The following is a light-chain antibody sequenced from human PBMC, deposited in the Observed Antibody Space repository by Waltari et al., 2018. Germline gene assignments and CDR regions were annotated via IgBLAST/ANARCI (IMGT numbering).Light chain of an antibody. J-gene: IGLJ3*02. CDR3: QAWDSSLVV. Sequence: QPPSVSVSPGQTASITCSGDNLGDKYACWYQQKPGQSPVLVIYQDSKRPSGIPERFSGSNSGNTATLTISGTQAMDEADYYCQAWDSSLVVFGGGTKLTVL. V-gene: IGLV3-1*01. CDR2: QDS. CDR1: NLGDKY.